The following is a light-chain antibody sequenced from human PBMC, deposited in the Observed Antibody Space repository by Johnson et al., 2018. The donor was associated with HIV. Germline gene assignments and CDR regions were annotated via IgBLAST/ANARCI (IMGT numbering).Light chain of an antibody. J-gene: IGLJ1*01. CDR1: SSNIGNNY. CDR3: GTWDSRLSAEV. CDR2: ENN. V-gene: IGLV1-51*02. Sequence: QSVLTQPPSVSAAPGQKVTISCSGSSSNIGNNYVSWYQQLPGTAPKLLIYENNKRPSGIPDRFSGSKSGTSATLGITGLQTGDEADYYCGTWDSRLSAEVVGTWTTVTVL.